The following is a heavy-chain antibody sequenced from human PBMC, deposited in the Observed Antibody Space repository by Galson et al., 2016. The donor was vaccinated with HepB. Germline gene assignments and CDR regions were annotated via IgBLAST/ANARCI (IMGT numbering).Heavy chain of an antibody. D-gene: IGHD4-11*01. CDR3: ATMDYNANSAY. J-gene: IGHJ4*02. CDR1: GFIFSNYA. CDR2: ISDSAGST. Sequence: SLRLSCAASGFIFSNYAMSWVRQAPGKGLEWVSGISDSAGSTYFADSVKGRFTISRDNSKNTLYLQMNSLRVEDTAVYYCATMDYNANSAYWGQGTLVTVSS. V-gene: IGHV3-23*01.